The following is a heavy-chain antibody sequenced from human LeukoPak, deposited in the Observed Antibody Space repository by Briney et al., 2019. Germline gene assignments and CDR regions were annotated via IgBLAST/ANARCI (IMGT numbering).Heavy chain of an antibody. CDR2: IYTSGST. D-gene: IGHD4-17*01. J-gene: IGHJ4*02. CDR1: GGSISTSNYY. V-gene: IGHV4-61*02. CDR3: ARAGDYGPKRYYFDY. Sequence: SETLSLTCTVSGGSISTSNYYWSWIRQPAGKGLEWIGRIYTSGSTNYNPSLKSRVTISVDTSKNQFSLKLSSVTAADTAVYYCARAGDYGPKRYYFDYWGQGTLVTVSS.